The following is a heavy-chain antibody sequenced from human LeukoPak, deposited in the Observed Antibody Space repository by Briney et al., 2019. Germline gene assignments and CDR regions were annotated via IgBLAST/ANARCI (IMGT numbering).Heavy chain of an antibody. D-gene: IGHD3-22*01. CDR2: IYHSGST. Sequence: PSETLSLTCAVSGYSISSGYYWGWIRQPPGKGLEWIGSIYHSGSTYYNPSLKSRVTISVDTSKNQFSLKLSSVTAADTAVYYRVRVGHYDPDAFDIWGQGTMVTVSS. V-gene: IGHV4-38-2*01. J-gene: IGHJ3*02. CDR1: GYSISSGYY. CDR3: VRVGHYDPDAFDI.